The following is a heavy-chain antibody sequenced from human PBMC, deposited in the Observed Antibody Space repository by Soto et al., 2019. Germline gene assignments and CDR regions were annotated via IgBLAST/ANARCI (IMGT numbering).Heavy chain of an antibody. CDR1: GFTFSSYA. J-gene: IGHJ3*02. Sequence: PGGSLRLSCAASGFTFSSYAMSWVRQAPGKGLEWVSAISGSGGSTYYADSVKGRFTISRDNSKNTLYLQMNSLRAEDTAVYYCAKDYYDSSGYYYGSPDAFDIWGQGTMVTVSS. CDR3: AKDYYDSSGYYYGSPDAFDI. V-gene: IGHV3-23*01. D-gene: IGHD3-22*01. CDR2: ISGSGGST.